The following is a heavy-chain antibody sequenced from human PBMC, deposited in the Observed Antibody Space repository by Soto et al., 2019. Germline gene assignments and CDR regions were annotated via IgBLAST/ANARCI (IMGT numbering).Heavy chain of an antibody. J-gene: IGHJ6*02. CDR2: IVVGSGNT. CDR3: AALKSRRNYYCMDV. V-gene: IGHV1-58*01. Sequence: ASVKVSCKASGFTFTSSAVQWVRQARGQRLEWIGWIVVGSGNTNYAQKFQERVTITRDMSTSTAYMELSSLRSEATAVYYCAALKSRRNYYCMDVWGQGTTVTVSS. CDR1: GFTFTSSA.